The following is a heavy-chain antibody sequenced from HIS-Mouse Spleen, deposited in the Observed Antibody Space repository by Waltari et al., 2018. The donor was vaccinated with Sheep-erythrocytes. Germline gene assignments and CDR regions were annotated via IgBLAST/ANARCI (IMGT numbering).Heavy chain of an antibody. D-gene: IGHD1-1*01. CDR2: ISYDGSNK. Sequence: QVQLVESGGGVVQPGRSLRLSCAASGFTFSSYGMHWVRQAPGKGVEVVAVISYDGSNKYYADSVKGRFTISRDNSKNTLYLQMNSLRAEDTAVYYCAKVRTVNYWYFDLWGRGTLVTVSS. J-gene: IGHJ2*01. CDR1: GFTFSSYG. CDR3: AKVRTVNYWYFDL. V-gene: IGHV3-30*18.